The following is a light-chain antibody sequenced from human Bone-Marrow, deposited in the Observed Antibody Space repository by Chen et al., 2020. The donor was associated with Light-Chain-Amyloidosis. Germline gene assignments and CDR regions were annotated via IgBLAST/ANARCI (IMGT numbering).Light chain of an antibody. J-gene: IGKJ2*01. Sequence: DIQMTRSLSSLSASVGDRVTITCRGSQSISTYLNWYQQKPGKAPKLQIYAASSLQSGVSSRFSGSGSGTESTLTISSLQPEDFATYYCQQSYSTPYTFGQGTKLEIK. V-gene: IGKV1-39*01. CDR2: AAS. CDR1: QSISTY. CDR3: QQSYSTPYT.